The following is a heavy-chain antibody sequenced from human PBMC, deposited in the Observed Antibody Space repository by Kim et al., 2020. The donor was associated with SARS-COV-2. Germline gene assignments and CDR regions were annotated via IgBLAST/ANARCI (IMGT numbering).Heavy chain of an antibody. CDR2: IYPGDSDT. CDR3: ARHLRRSPFDY. J-gene: IGHJ4*02. CDR1: GYSFSSYW. V-gene: IGHV5-51*01. Sequence: GESLKISCEGSGYSFSSYWIGWVRQMPGKGLEWMGIIYPGDSDTRYNPSFQGQVTISVDKSISTAYLQWSSLKASDTAMYYCARHLRRSPFDYWGPGTLVTVSS.